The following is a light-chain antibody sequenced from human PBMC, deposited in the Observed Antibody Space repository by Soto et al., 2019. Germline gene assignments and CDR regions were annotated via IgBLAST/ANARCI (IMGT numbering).Light chain of an antibody. V-gene: IGLV2-8*01. CDR2: EVS. J-gene: IGLJ1*01. CDR1: SSDVGGYNY. Sequence: QSALTQPPSASGSPGQSVTISCTGTSSDVGGYNYVSWYQQHPGKAPKLMIYEVSKRPSGVPDRFSGSKSGNTASLPVSGLQVEDEADYYCSTYAASNNSPYVLGIGTKATVL. CDR3: STYAASNNSPYV.